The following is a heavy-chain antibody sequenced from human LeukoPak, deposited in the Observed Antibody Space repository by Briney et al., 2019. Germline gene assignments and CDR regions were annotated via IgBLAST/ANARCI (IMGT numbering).Heavy chain of an antibody. J-gene: IGHJ4*02. V-gene: IGHV3-33*01. Sequence: GGSLRLSCAASGFTFSSYGMHWVRQAPGKGLEWVADIWYDGSNKYYADSVKGRFTISRDNSKNTLYLQMNSLRAEDTAVYYCARERLEVRGVLDYWGQGTLVTVSS. D-gene: IGHD3-10*01. CDR1: GFTFSSYG. CDR2: IWYDGSNK. CDR3: ARERLEVRGVLDY.